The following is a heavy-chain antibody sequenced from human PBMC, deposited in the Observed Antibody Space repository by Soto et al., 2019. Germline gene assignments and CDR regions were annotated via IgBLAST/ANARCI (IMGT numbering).Heavy chain of an antibody. Sequence: PGGSLRLSCAASGFTFSSYAMSWVRQAPGKWLEWVSAISGSGGSTYYADSVKGRFTISRDNSKNTLYLQMNSLRAEDTAVYYCARVKTSGVSEFAYWGQGTLVNVSS. V-gene: IGHV3-23*01. CDR2: ISGSGGST. J-gene: IGHJ4*02. CDR3: ARVKTSGVSEFAY. D-gene: IGHD1-26*01. CDR1: GFTFSSYA.